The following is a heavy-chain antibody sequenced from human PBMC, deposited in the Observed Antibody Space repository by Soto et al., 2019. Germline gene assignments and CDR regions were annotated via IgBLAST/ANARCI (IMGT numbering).Heavy chain of an antibody. CDR2: INSDGSST. D-gene: IGHD3-16*01. CDR1: GFPFSSYW. Sequence: GGSLRLSCTAPGFPFSSYWMHWVRQAPGKGLVWVSRINSDGSSTSYADSVKGRFTISRDNSKNTLYLQMNSLRAEDTAVYYCAKEPPARGGGWFDPWGQGTLVTVSS. V-gene: IGHV3-74*01. CDR3: AKEPPARGGGWFDP. J-gene: IGHJ5*02.